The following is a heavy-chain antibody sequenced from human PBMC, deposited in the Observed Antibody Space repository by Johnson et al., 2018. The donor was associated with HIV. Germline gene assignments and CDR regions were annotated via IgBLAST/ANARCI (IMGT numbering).Heavy chain of an antibody. CDR3: ARGRYTTAEWDDAFDI. D-gene: IGHD1-26*01. Sequence: VQLVESGGGLIQPGGSLRLSCAASGFTVSSNYMSWVRQAPGKGLEWVSVIYSGGSTYYADSVKGRFTISRDNSKNTLYLHMNSLRAEDTAVYYCARGRYTTAEWDDAFDIWGQGTMVTVSS. CDR1: GFTVSSNY. J-gene: IGHJ3*02. V-gene: IGHV3-53*01. CDR2: IYSGGST.